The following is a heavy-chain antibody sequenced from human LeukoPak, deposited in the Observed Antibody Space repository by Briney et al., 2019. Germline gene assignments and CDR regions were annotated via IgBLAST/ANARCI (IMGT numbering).Heavy chain of an antibody. Sequence: PGGSLRLSCAASGFIFSTNAMHWVRQAPGKGLEYVSAISSNGGSTYYAKSVKGRFTISRDNSKNTLYLRMGSLRAEDMAVYYCARDYASDSWGQGTLVTVSS. V-gene: IGHV3-64*01. CDR2: ISSNGGST. CDR3: ARDYASDS. D-gene: IGHD3-16*01. CDR1: GFIFSTNA. J-gene: IGHJ5*02.